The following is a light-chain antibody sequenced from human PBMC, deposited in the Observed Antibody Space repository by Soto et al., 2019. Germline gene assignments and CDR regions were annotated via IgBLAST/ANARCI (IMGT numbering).Light chain of an antibody. V-gene: IGKV3-20*01. CDR2: GAS. Sequence: EIVLTQSPGTLSLSPGERATLSCRASQSVSSSYLACYQQKPGQAPRLLIYGASSRATGLPDRLSASGSGTDFTLTISRLEHEAFSLYYCQQEGSSPYTCGQGTKLEIK. J-gene: IGKJ2*01. CDR1: QSVSSSY. CDR3: QQEGSSPYT.